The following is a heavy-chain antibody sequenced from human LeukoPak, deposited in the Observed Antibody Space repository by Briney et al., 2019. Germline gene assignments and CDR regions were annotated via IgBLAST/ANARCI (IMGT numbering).Heavy chain of an antibody. J-gene: IGHJ5*02. V-gene: IGHV3-30-3*01. CDR2: ISYDGSNK. Sequence: PGGSLRLSCAASGFTFSSYAMHWVRQAPGKGLEWVAVISYDGSNKYYADSVKGRFTISRDNSKNTLYLQMNSLRAEDTAVYYCAKVFRTGGYSYGPAPGRFDPWGQGTLVTVSS. CDR3: AKVFRTGGYSYGPAPGRFDP. D-gene: IGHD5-18*01. CDR1: GFTFSSYA.